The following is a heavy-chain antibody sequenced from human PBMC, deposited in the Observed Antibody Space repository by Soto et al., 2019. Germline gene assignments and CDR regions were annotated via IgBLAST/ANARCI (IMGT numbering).Heavy chain of an antibody. D-gene: IGHD6-13*01. Sequence: PGGSLRLSCAASGFTFSSYGMHWVRQAAGKGLEWVAVISYDGSNKYYADSVKGRFTISRDNSKNTLYLQMNSLRAEDTAVYYCAKGLAAGFYYGMDVWGQGTTVTVSS. V-gene: IGHV3-30*18. J-gene: IGHJ6*02. CDR3: AKGLAAGFYYGMDV. CDR1: GFTFSSYG. CDR2: ISYDGSNK.